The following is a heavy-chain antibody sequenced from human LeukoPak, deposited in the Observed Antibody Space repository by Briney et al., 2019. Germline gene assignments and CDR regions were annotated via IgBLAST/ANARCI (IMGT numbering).Heavy chain of an antibody. CDR1: GGTFSSYA. J-gene: IGHJ4*02. D-gene: IGHD6-13*01. Sequence: SVKVSCKASGGTFSSYAISWVRQAPGQGLEWMGGIIPIFGTANYAQKFQGRVTITTDESTSTAYMELSSLRSEDTAVYYCATGTYSSSWFDYWGQGTLVTVSS. CDR3: ATGTYSSSWFDY. V-gene: IGHV1-69*05. CDR2: IIPIFGTA.